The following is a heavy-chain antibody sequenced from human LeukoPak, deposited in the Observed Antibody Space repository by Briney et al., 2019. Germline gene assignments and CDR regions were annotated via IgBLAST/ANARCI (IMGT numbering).Heavy chain of an antibody. CDR2: ISYSGGSK. J-gene: IGHJ5*02. D-gene: IGHD3-9*01. V-gene: IGHV3-23*01. CDR1: GFTFSNYA. CDR3: ARDKTINWFDP. Sequence: PGGSLRLSCAASGFTFSNYAMSWVRQAPGKGLEWVSVISYSGGSKYYTDSVEGRFTISRDNSKNTLYLQMNSLRVEDTAVYYCARDKTINWFDPWGQGTLVTVSS.